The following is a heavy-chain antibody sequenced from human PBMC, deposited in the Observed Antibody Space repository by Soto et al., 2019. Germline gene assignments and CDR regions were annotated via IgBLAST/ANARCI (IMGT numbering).Heavy chain of an antibody. D-gene: IGHD3-16*01. CDR1: GGSIGSHY. J-gene: IGHJ4*02. CDR2: ASYSGSP. V-gene: IGHV4-59*08. CDR3: ASQWGGDY. Sequence: QVQLQESGPGLVKPSETLSLTCTVSGGSIGSHYWSWIRQPPGEGLEWIGRASYSGSPNYNPSLKSRVTISIDPSKNQFSLKLTSVTAADTGVYYCASQWGGDYWGQGTLVTVSS.